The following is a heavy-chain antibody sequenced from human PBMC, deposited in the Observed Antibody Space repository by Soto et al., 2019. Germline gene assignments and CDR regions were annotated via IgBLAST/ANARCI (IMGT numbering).Heavy chain of an antibody. J-gene: IGHJ6*02. CDR1: GYTFTSYG. CDR2: ISAYNGNT. Sequence: ASVKVSCKASGYTFTSYGISWLRQAPGQGLEWMGWISAYNGNTNYAQKLQGRVTMTTDTSTSTAYMELRSLRSDDTAVYYCAKDAAVAGASYYCGMDVWGQGTTVTVSS. V-gene: IGHV1-18*01. D-gene: IGHD6-19*01. CDR3: AKDAAVAGASYYCGMDV.